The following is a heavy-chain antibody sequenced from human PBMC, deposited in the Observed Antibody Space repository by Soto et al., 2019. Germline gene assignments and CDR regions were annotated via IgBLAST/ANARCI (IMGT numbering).Heavy chain of an antibody. Sequence: ASVKVSCKASGYTFTGYYMHWVRQAPGQGLEWMGWINPNSGGTNYAQKFQGWVTMTRDTSISTAYMELSRLRSDDTAVYYCARGLGLDIVATIRAFDIWGQGTMVTVS. V-gene: IGHV1-2*04. J-gene: IGHJ3*02. CDR2: INPNSGGT. CDR1: GYTFTGYY. D-gene: IGHD5-12*01. CDR3: ARGLGLDIVATIRAFDI.